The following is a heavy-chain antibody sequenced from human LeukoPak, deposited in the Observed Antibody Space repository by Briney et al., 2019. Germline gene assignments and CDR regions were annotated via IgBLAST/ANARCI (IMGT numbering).Heavy chain of an antibody. Sequence: QPGGSLRLSCAASGFTFSSYGMHWVRHAPGKGLEWVAFIRYDGSNKYYADSVKGRFTISRDNSKNTLYLQMNSLRGDDTAIYYCAKDLISTAIISPFDHWGQGALVTVSS. V-gene: IGHV3-30*02. CDR1: GFTFSSYG. D-gene: IGHD2-2*02. J-gene: IGHJ4*02. CDR2: IRYDGSNK. CDR3: AKDLISTAIISPFDH.